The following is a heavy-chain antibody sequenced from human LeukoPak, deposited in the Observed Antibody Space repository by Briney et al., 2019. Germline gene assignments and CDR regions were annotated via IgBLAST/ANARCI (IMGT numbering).Heavy chain of an antibody. Sequence: TGGSLRLSCAASGFTFSSYSMTWVRQAPGKGLEWVSSISSSSSYIYYADSVKGRFTISRDNAKNSLYLQMSSLRAEDTAVYYCARGDPYYYDSSGYPADYWGQGTLVTVSS. CDR3: ARGDPYYYDSSGYPADY. CDR1: GFTFSSYS. D-gene: IGHD3-22*01. V-gene: IGHV3-21*01. CDR2: ISSSSSYI. J-gene: IGHJ4*02.